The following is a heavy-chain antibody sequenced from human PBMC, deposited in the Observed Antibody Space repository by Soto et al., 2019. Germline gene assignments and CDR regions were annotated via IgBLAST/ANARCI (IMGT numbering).Heavy chain of an antibody. CDR1: GFTFSGYS. J-gene: IGHJ4*02. V-gene: IGHV3-64*01. CDR2: MNTHGVNT. D-gene: IGHD6-19*01. Sequence: EVQLLESGGGLVQPVWSLRLSCAASGFTFSGYSMFWVSQAPGKGLEYVSAMNTHGVNTLYAKSVKGRFTNSRDNSKNTMYLQMGSRRAEDMAVYYCARGRVEDSSGWAPYFDDWGQGTMVTVSS. CDR3: ARGRVEDSSGWAPYFDD.